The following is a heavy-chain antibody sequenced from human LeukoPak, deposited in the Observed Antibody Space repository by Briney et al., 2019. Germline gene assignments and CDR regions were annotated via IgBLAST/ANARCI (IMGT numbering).Heavy chain of an antibody. CDR3: ARDLYYDFWSGYYPFDY. V-gene: IGHV3-23*01. D-gene: IGHD3-3*01. J-gene: IGHJ4*02. Sequence: GGSLRLSCAASGFTFSSYAMSWVRQAPGKGLEWVSAISGSGGTIYYADSVKGRFTISRDNAKNSLYLQMNSLRAEDTAVYYCARDLYYDFWSGYYPFDYWGQGTLVTVSS. CDR1: GFTFSSYA. CDR2: ISGSGGTI.